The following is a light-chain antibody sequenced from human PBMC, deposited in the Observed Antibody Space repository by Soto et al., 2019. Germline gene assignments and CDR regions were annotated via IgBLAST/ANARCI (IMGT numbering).Light chain of an antibody. CDR1: SSDIGGYNY. Sequence: QSVLTQAASVSGSPGQSITISCAGGSSDIGGYNYVSWFQQHPGKVPKLMIYEVTNRPSGVSNRFSGSKSGSTASLTISGLQAEDEADYYCRSYTSTNTPVLGTGPKVTVL. V-gene: IGLV2-14*01. CDR2: EVT. J-gene: IGLJ1*01. CDR3: RSYTSTNTPV.